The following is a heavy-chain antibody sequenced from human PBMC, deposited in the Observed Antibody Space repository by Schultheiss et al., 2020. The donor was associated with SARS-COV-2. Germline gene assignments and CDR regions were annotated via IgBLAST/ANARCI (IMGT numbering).Heavy chain of an antibody. V-gene: IGHV4-34*01. J-gene: IGHJ6*02. Sequence: ESLKISCAASGFTFSSYGMHWVRQAPGKGLEWIGEINHSGSTKYNPSLKSRVTISVDTSKNQFSLKLSSVTAADTAVYYCARVRHPSRGARYYYGMDVWGQGSTVTVSS. D-gene: IGHD1-26*01. CDR2: INHSGST. CDR3: ARVRHPSRGARYYYGMDV. CDR1: GFTFSSYG.